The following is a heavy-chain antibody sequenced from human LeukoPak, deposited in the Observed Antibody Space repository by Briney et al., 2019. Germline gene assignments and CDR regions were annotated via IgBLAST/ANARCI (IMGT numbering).Heavy chain of an antibody. V-gene: IGHV4-39*02. CDR2: LSRSGNT. D-gene: IGHD2-2*01. J-gene: IGHJ6*02. CDR1: GGSISSSNYH. CDR3: ARDAYCSSTSCYEVYYGMDV. Sequence: SETLSLTCTVSGGSISSSNYHWGWIRQPPGKGLEWIGSLSRSGNTYYNPSPKSRVTISIDTSKNQFSLKLSSVTAADTAVYYCARDAYCSSTSCYEVYYGMDVWGQGTTVTVSS.